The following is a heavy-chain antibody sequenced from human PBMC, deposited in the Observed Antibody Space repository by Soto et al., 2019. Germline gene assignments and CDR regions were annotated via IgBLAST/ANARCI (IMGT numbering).Heavy chain of an antibody. CDR1: GGSISSGGYY. J-gene: IGHJ5*02. V-gene: IGHV4-31*03. CDR3: ARCRVGVVRPPPGVAPYSWFDP. Sequence: QVQLQESGPGLVKPSQTLSLTCTVSGGSISSGGYYWSWIRQHPGKGLEWIGYIYYSGSTYYNPSLKSRVTRSGDSSKILFSLKLSAVTCADTAVYYCARCRVGVVRPPPGVAPYSWFDPWGQGTLGTVSS. D-gene: IGHD3-3*01. CDR2: IYYSGST.